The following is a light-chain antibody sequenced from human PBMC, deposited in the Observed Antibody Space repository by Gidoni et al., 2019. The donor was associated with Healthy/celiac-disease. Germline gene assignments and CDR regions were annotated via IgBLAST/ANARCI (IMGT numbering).Light chain of an antibody. CDR3: QQYGSSPPLT. Sequence: EFVLTQSPGTLSLSPGERATLSCRASQSVSSSYLAWYQQKPGQAPRLLIYGASSRATGIPDRFSGSESGTDFTLTISRLEPEDFAMYYCQQYGSSPPLTFXPXTKVDIK. V-gene: IGKV3-20*01. CDR2: GAS. J-gene: IGKJ3*01. CDR1: QSVSSSY.